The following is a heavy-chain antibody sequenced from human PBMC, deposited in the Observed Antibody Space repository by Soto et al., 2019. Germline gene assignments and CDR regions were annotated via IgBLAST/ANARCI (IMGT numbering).Heavy chain of an antibody. Sequence: EVQLLESGGGLGQPGGSLRLSCAASGFTFSSYAMSWVRQAPGKGLEWVSTISGSGDNTYYADSVKGRFAISRDNSKNTLSLQMNSLRADDTALYYCAKTPSTVTTLLAFDMWGQGTMVTVSS. V-gene: IGHV3-23*01. D-gene: IGHD4-17*01. CDR1: GFTFSSYA. CDR3: AKTPSTVTTLLAFDM. CDR2: ISGSGDNT. J-gene: IGHJ3*02.